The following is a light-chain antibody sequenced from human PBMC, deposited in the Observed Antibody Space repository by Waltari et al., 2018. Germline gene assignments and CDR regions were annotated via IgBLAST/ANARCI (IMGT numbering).Light chain of an antibody. V-gene: IGLV2-8*01. CDR3: SSYAGSNNLV. Sequence: QSALTQPPSASGSRGQSVTIPCTGTSSDVGGYNYVSWYQHHPGEAPKLMIFEVNKPPSGVPDRFSGSKSGNTASLTVSGLQAEDDADYYCSSYAGSNNLVFGTGTKVTVL. CDR1: SSDVGGYNY. J-gene: IGLJ1*01. CDR2: EVN.